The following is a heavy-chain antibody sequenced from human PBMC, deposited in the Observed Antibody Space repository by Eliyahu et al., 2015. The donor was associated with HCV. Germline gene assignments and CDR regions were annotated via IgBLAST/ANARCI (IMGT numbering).Heavy chain of an antibody. CDR2: ISGSSGYI. CDR1: GFTFSSYS. J-gene: IGHJ4*02. Sequence: EVQLVESGGGLVKPGGSLRLSCAASGFTFSSYSMSWVRQAPGKGLDWVSSISGSSGYIYYADSVKGRFTISRDNAKNSLYLQMNSLRAEDTALYYCASGKVGTTTSYFFDSWGQGTLVTVSS. D-gene: IGHD1-26*01. V-gene: IGHV3-21*01. CDR3: ASGKVGTTTSYFFDS.